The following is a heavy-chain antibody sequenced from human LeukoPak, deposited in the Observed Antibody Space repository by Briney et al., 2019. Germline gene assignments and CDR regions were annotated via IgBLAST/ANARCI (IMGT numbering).Heavy chain of an antibody. Sequence: GGSLRLSCAASGFTFSSYAMSWVRQAPGKGLEWVSGISYSGGSTPCADSVKGRFTISRDNSKNTLYLQMNSLRAEDTAVYYCAKEGGGSGSSYYMDVWGKGTTVTISS. V-gene: IGHV3-23*01. CDR3: AKEGGGSGSSYYMDV. J-gene: IGHJ6*03. D-gene: IGHD3-10*01. CDR2: ISYSGGST. CDR1: GFTFSSYA.